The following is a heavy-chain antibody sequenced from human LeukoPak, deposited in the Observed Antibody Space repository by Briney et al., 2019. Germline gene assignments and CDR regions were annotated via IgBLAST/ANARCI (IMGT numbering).Heavy chain of an antibody. CDR2: INPNSGDT. CDR3: ARGDYYYDSSGYRFFDY. CDR1: GYTFTDYY. Sequence: ASVKVSCKASGYTFTDYYIHWVRQAPGQGLEWMGWINPNSGDTKSAQKLQGRLTMTRDTSITTAYMDLSRLTSDDTAVYYCARGDYYYDSSGYRFFDYWGQGTLVTVSS. J-gene: IGHJ4*02. V-gene: IGHV1-2*02. D-gene: IGHD3-22*01.